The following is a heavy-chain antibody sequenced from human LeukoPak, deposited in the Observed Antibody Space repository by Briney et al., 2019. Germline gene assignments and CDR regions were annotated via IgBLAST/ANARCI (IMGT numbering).Heavy chain of an antibody. CDR3: ARDPGSYYYYGMDV. CDR1: GGSISSYY. V-gene: IGHV4-59*01. Sequence: SETLSLTCTVSGGSISSYYWSWIRQPPGKGLEWIGYIYYSGSTNYNPSLKNRVTISVDTSKNQFSLKLSSVTAADTAVYYCARDPGSYYYYGMDVWGQGTTVTVSS. J-gene: IGHJ6*02. CDR2: IYYSGST.